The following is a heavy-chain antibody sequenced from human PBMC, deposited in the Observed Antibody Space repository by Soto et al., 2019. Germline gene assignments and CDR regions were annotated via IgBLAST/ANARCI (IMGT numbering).Heavy chain of an antibody. J-gene: IGHJ2*01. V-gene: IGHV1-18*01. CDR3: ARDLLYDSSGYSWYFDL. CDR1: GGTFSSYA. Sequence: GASVKVSCKASGGTFSSYAISWVRQAPGQGLEWMGWISGNDGKTKYARKFQGRVTMTTDTSTSTAYMEMNSLRSDDTAVYYCARDLLYDSSGYSWYFDLWGRGTLVTVSS. CDR2: ISGNDGKT. D-gene: IGHD3-22*01.